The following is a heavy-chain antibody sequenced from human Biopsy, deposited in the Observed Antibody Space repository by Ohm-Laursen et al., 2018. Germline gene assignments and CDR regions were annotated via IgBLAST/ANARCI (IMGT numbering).Heavy chain of an antibody. CDR1: GYSFTSYW. CDR3: ARQDDSSGYYTFDY. D-gene: IGHD3-22*01. CDR2: IFPGDSDT. V-gene: IGHV5-51*01. Sequence: ASLRISCKGSGYSFTSYWIGWVRQMPGKGLEWMGIIFPGDSDTKYSPSFQGQVTVPADMSLSTVYLQWTSLKVSDTALYYCARQDDSSGYYTFDYWGQGTLVTVPS. J-gene: IGHJ4*02.